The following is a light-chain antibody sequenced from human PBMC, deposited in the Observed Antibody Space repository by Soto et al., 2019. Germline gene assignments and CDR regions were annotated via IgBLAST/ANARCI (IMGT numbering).Light chain of an antibody. CDR2: DAS. V-gene: IGKV1-5*01. CDR1: QNINNW. J-gene: IGKJ1*01. Sequence: DFQMTQSPSTLSAYVGYRVTITCRASQNINNWVAWYQQKPGKAPKFLIYDASTLQRGVPSRFSGSGFGTEFSLNISRLQTDDFGSYYCQHTRTFGPGTKVEIK. CDR3: QHTRT.